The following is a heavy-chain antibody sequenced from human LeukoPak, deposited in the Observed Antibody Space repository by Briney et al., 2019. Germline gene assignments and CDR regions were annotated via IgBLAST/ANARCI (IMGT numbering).Heavy chain of an antibody. J-gene: IGHJ3*02. CDR2: IWYDGSNE. CDR3: ARSMTDRSGYCYAFDI. V-gene: IGHV3-33*01. CDR1: GFTFSRFG. D-gene: IGHD3-22*01. Sequence: GGSLRLSCAASGFTFSRFGMHWVRQAPGKGLEWVAVIWYDGSNESYADSVKGRFSISRDNSKNTLYLQMNSLRAEDTAVYYCARSMTDRSGYCYAFDIWGQGTMVTVSS.